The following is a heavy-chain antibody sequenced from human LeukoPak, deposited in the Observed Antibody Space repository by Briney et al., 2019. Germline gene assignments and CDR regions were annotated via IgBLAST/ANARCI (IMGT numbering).Heavy chain of an antibody. CDR2: IYTSGST. CDR3: ARANFWSGQILR. Sequence: SETLSLTCTVSGCSISSGSYYWSWIRPPAGKGLECIGRIYTSGSTNYNPSLKSLTTISVATSKNQFSLKLSSVTAAATAVYYCARANFWSGQILRWGQGTLVTVSS. J-gene: IGHJ4*02. V-gene: IGHV4-61*02. D-gene: IGHD3-3*01. CDR1: GCSISSGSYY.